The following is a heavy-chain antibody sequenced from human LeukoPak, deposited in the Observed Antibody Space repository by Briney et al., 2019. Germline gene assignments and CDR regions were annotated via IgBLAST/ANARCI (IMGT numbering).Heavy chain of an antibody. CDR3: ARGVDYYGV. CDR1: GGSISSGSYY. Sequence: SETLSLTCTVSGGSISSGSYYWSWIRQPAGKGLEWIGRIYTSGSTNYNPSLKSRVTISVDTSKKQFSLKLSSVTAADTAVYYCARGVDYYGVWGQGTLVTVSS. CDR2: IYTSGST. V-gene: IGHV4-61*02. J-gene: IGHJ4*02. D-gene: IGHD3-10*01.